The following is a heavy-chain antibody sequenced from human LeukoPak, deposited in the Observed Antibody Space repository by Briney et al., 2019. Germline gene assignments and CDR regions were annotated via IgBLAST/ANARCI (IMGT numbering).Heavy chain of an antibody. D-gene: IGHD5-12*01. CDR1: GYTFTGYY. CDR3: ARVLDIVATIIDY. CDR2: INPNSGGT. V-gene: IGHV1-2*02. J-gene: IGHJ4*02. Sequence: ASVKVSCKASGYTFTGYYMHWVRQAPGQGLEWMGWINPNSGGTNYAQKFQGRVTVTRDTSISTAYMELSRLRSDDTAVYYCARVLDIVATIIDYWGQGTLVTVSS.